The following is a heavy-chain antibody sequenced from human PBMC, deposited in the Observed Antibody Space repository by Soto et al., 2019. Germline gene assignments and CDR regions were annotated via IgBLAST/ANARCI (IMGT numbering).Heavy chain of an antibody. CDR1: GFTFSSYG. J-gene: IGHJ6*02. V-gene: IGHV3-30*18. CDR2: ISYDGRNK. CDR3: VKDGSSGWPYFYDMDV. D-gene: IGHD6-19*01. Sequence: GGSLRLSCAASGFTFSSYGMHWVRQAPGKGLEWVAVISYDGRNKYYADAVKGRFTISRDNSKNTPYLQMSSLRAEDTAVYYCVKDGSSGWPYFYDMDVWGQGTTVTVSS.